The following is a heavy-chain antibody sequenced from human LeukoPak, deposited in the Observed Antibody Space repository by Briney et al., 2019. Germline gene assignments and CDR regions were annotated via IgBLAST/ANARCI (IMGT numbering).Heavy chain of an antibody. D-gene: IGHD2-2*01. Sequence: SETLSLTCAVYGGSFSGYYWSWIRQPPGKGLEWIGEINHSGSTNYNPSLKSRVTISVDTSKNQFSLKLSSVTAADTAVYYCARGGYCSSTSCRYYYYYYMDVWGKGTTVTVSS. J-gene: IGHJ6*03. CDR1: GGSFSGYY. V-gene: IGHV4-34*01. CDR3: ARGGYCSSTSCRYYYYYYMDV. CDR2: INHSGST.